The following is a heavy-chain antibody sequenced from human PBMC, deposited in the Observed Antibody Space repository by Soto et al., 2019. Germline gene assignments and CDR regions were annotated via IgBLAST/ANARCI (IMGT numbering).Heavy chain of an antibody. CDR2: INHSGST. J-gene: IGHJ4*02. Sequence: QVQLQQWGAGLLKPSETLSLTCAVYGGSFSGYYWSWIRQPPGKGLEWIGEINHSGSTNYNPSLKSRVTISVDTSKNQFSLKLSSVTAADTAVYYCGRGRGAAARNSYWGQGTLVTVSS. CDR3: GRGRGAAARNSY. CDR1: GGSFSGYY. V-gene: IGHV4-34*01. D-gene: IGHD6-13*01.